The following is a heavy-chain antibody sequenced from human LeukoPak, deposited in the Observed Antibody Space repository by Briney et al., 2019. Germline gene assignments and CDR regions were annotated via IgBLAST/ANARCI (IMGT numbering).Heavy chain of an antibody. CDR2: ISAYNGNT. CDR3: ARDRVVATMPDY. D-gene: IGHD5-12*01. V-gene: IGHV1-18*01. Sequence: ASVKVSGKASGYTFTSYGISWVRQAPGQGLEWMGWISAYNGNTNYAQKLQGRVTMTTDTSTSTAYMELRSLRSDDTAVYYCARDRVVATMPDYWGQGTLVTVSS. CDR1: GYTFTSYG. J-gene: IGHJ4*02.